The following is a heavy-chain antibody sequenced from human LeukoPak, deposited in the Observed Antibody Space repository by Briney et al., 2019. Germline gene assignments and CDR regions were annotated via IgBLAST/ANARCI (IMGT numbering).Heavy chain of an antibody. CDR2: ISSSGSTI. Sequence: GGSLRLSCAASGFTFSDYYTSWIRQAPGKGLEWVSYISSSGSTIYYADSVKGRFTISRDNAKNSLYLQMNSLRAEDTAVYYCARDAVAMPNWFDPWGQGTLVTVSS. J-gene: IGHJ5*02. V-gene: IGHV3-11*04. D-gene: IGHD2-2*01. CDR3: ARDAVAMPNWFDP. CDR1: GFTFSDYY.